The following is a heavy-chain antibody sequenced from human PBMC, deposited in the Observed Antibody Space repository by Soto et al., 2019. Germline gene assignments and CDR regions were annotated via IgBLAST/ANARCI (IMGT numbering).Heavy chain of an antibody. J-gene: IGHJ4*02. CDR3: ARNPSGDY. D-gene: IGHD3-10*01. CDR2: INSRSSSI. V-gene: IGHV3-21*01. Sequence: EVQLVESGGGLVKPGGSLRLSCAASGFTFSSYSMTWVRQAPGKGLEWVSSINSRSSSIYYADSVKGRFTLSRDNAKNSLYLQMNSLRAEDTAVYYCARNPSGDYWGQGTLVTVSS. CDR1: GFTFSSYS.